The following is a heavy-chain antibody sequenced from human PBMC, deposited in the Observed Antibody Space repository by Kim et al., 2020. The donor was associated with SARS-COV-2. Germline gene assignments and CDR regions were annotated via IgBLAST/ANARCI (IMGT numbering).Heavy chain of an antibody. V-gene: IGHV3-23*01. CDR3: AKDPSSGWYDY. D-gene: IGHD6-19*01. CDR2: T. J-gene: IGHJ4*02. Sequence: TYYADSVKGRFTISRDNSKNTLYLQMNSRRAEDTAVYYCAKDPSSGWYDYWGQGTLVTVSS.